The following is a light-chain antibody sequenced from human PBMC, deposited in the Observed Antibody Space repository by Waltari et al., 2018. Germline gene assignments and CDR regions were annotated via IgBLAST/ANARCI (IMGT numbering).Light chain of an antibody. CDR2: DVS. J-gene: IGLJ2*01. V-gene: IGLV2-14*03. CDR3: SSYVSSDTLEL. Sequence: HSALTQPASVSGSPGQSITISCTGTSSDVGGYNYFPWYQQHPGKAPKLMIFDVSNRPSGVSIRFSGSKSGNTASLTISGLQAEDEADYYCSSYVSSDTLELFGGGTSLTVL. CDR1: SSDVGGYNY.